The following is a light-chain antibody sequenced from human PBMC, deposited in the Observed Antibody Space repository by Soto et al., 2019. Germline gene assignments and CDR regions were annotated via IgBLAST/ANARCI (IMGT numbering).Light chain of an antibody. CDR2: DAS. V-gene: IGKV1-5*01. CDR3: QQYKSYLYT. CDR1: QSISSW. J-gene: IGKJ2*01. Sequence: DIQMTQSASTLSASVGDRVTITCRASQSISSWLAWYQQKPGKAPKLLVKDASTLMGGVPSRFGGSGSGTEFTLTISSLQPDDVATYYCQQYKSYLYTFGQGTKVDIK.